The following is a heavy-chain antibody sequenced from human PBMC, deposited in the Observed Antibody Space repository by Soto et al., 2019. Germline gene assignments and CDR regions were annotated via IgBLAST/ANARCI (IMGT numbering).Heavy chain of an antibody. CDR1: GGSISSDDYY. D-gene: IGHD5-12*01. Sequence: SETLSLTCTVSGGSISSDDYYWNWIRQRPGKGLEWIGNIYYRGNTNYNPSLKSRIIMSMDMSENQFSLKLSSVTAADTAVYYCARVERDMVATTGWFDPWGQGTLVTVSS. CDR2: IYYRGNT. CDR3: ARVERDMVATTGWFDP. J-gene: IGHJ5*02. V-gene: IGHV4-30-4*08.